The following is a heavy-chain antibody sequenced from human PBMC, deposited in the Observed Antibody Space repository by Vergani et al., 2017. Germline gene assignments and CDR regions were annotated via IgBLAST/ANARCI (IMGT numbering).Heavy chain of an antibody. CDR3: VTGSGIY. J-gene: IGHJ4*02. CDR1: GYTFTTYD. D-gene: IGHD3-3*01. Sequence: QVQLVQSGAEVKKPGASVKVSCKASGYTFTTYDINWVRQATGQGLEWMGWMNPNSGNTGYAQKFQGRVTMTRKTSITTAYMELSSLRSDDTAVYFCVTGSGIYWGQGALVTVST. CDR2: MNPNSGNT. V-gene: IGHV1-8*01.